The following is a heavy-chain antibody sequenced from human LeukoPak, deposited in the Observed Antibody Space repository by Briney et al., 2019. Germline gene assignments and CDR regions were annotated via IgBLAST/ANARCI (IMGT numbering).Heavy chain of an antibody. CDR1: GGSFSGYY. CDR3: ASRTRGDY. V-gene: IGHV4-34*01. D-gene: IGHD3-10*01. CDR2: INHSGST. Sequence: PSETLSLTCAVYGGSFSGYYWSWIRQPPGKGLEWIGEINHSGSTNYNPSLKSRVTISVDTSKNQFSLKLSSVTAADTAVYYCASRTRGDYWGQGTLVTVSS. J-gene: IGHJ4*02.